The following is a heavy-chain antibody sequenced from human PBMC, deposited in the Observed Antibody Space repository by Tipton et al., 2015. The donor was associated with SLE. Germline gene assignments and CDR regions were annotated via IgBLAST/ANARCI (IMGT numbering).Heavy chain of an antibody. CDR1: GYSFTTYW. CDR3: AIHGSLNCLKLSDDS. Sequence: QLVQSGAEMKKPGESLKISCKGSGYSFTTYWIAWVRQMPGKGLEWMGSIDAGDSNTNYSPTFQDHVTMSVDSSISTAYLQWRSLKASDTAVYYCAIHGSLNCLKLSDDSWGQGTLITVSS. D-gene: IGHD2-15*01. V-gene: IGHV5-10-1*01. CDR2: IDAGDSNT. J-gene: IGHJ4*02.